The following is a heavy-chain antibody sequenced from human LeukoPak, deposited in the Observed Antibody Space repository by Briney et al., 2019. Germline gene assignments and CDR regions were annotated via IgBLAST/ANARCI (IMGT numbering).Heavy chain of an antibody. J-gene: IGHJ6*03. D-gene: IGHD2-15*01. CDR2: TNMDESTT. V-gene: IGHV3-74*01. CDR1: GFTFSSYW. CDR3: AREEVAEEPDYYYYYMDV. Sequence: PGGSLRLSCAASGFTFSSYWMHWVRQAPGKGLVWVSRTNMDESTTSYADSVKGRFTISRDNAKNTLYLQMNSLRAEDTAVYYCAREEVAEEPDYYYYYMDVWGKGTTVTVSS.